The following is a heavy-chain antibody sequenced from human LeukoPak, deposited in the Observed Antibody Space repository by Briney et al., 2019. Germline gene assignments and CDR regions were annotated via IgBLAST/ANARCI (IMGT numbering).Heavy chain of an antibody. CDR3: ARVLEAAAFDS. D-gene: IGHD6-13*01. CDR2: ISSSSRST. V-gene: IGHV3-21*01. Sequence: GGSLRLSCAAPGFTFSRYSMTWVRQAPGKGLEWVSSISSSSRSTYYADSVKGRFTISRDNAKNSLYLQMNSLRAEDTAVFYCARVLEAAAFDSWGQGTLVTVSS. CDR1: GFTFSRYS. J-gene: IGHJ4*02.